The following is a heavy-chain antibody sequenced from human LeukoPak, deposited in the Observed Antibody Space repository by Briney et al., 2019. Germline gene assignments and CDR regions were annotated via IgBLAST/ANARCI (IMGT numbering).Heavy chain of an antibody. Sequence: SETLSLTCTVSGGSISSYYWSWIRQPPGGGLEWIGYIYYSGSTNYNPSLKRRVTISLDTSKSQFSLKLRSVTAADTAVYYCARSGLDSRYYFGMDVCGQGTTVTVSS. CDR2: IYYSGST. D-gene: IGHD5-12*01. CDR3: ARSGLDSRYYFGMDV. CDR1: GGSISSYY. J-gene: IGHJ6*02. V-gene: IGHV4-59*01.